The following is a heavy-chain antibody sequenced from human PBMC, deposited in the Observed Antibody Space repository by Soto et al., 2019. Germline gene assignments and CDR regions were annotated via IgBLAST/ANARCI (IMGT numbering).Heavy chain of an antibody. CDR1: GVSISGFY. CDR2: IYYSGST. CDR3: ARGHLWLED. V-gene: IGHV4-59*01. Sequence: QVQLQGSGPGLVRPSETLSLTCAVSGVSISGFYWSWIRQPPGKGLEYIGYIYYSGSTYYNPSLKRRGTVSLDSSKNQFSLKLTSVTAADTAIYYCARGHLWLEDWGQGTLVTVSS. D-gene: IGHD3-3*01. J-gene: IGHJ4*02.